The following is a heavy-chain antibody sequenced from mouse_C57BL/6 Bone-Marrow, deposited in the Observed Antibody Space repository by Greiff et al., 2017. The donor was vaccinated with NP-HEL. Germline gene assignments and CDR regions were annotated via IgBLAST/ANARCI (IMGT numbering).Heavy chain of an antibody. CDR1: GYTFTDYY. CDR2: INPNNGGT. D-gene: IGHD4-1*01. V-gene: IGHV1-26*01. J-gene: IGHJ2*01. CDR3: ARWTGELGYFDY. Sequence: EVQLQQSGPELVKPGASVKISCKASGYTFTDYYMNWVKQSHGKSLEWIGDINPNNGGTSYNQKFKGKATLTVDKSSSTAYMELRSLTSEDSAVYYCARWTGELGYFDYWGQGTTLTVSS.